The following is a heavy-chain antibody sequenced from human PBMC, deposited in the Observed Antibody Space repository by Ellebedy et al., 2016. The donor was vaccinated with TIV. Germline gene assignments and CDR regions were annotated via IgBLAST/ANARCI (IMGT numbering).Heavy chain of an antibody. CDR1: GFTVSGDY. V-gene: IGHV3-53*01. Sequence: PGGSLRLPCAASGFTVSGDYMSWVRQAPGKGLEWVSIMDAGGNTHYPDPVKGRFTVSRDNSKNTLYLQMNSLRAEDTAVYYCAGGTYWGQGTLVTVSS. CDR3: AGGTY. CDR2: MDAGGNT. J-gene: IGHJ4*02.